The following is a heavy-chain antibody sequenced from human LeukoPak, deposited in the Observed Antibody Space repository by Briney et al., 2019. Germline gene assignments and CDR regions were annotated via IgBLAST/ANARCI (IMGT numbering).Heavy chain of an antibody. CDR1: GFSFSSYV. CDR2: ISGSGGST. Sequence: GGSLRLSCAASGFSFSSYVMNWVRQAPGKGLEWVSAISGSGGSTYYADSVKGRFTISRDNSKNTLYLQMNSLRAEDTAVYYCAREGRYDSSGYYFYWYFDLWGRGTLVTVSS. CDR3: AREGRYDSSGYYFYWYFDL. V-gene: IGHV3-23*01. D-gene: IGHD3-22*01. J-gene: IGHJ2*01.